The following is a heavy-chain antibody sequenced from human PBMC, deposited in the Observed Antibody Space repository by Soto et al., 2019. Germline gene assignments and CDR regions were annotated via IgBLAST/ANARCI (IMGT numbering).Heavy chain of an antibody. D-gene: IGHD2-15*01. CDR3: ARHSDVVVVAMPDY. V-gene: IGHV4-39*01. Sequence: QLQLQESGPGLVKPSETLSLTCTVSGGSISSSSYYWGWIRQPPGKGLEWIGSIYYSGSTYYNPSLKSRVTISVDTSKNQFSLKLSSVTAADTAVYYCARHSDVVVVAMPDYWGQGTLVTVSS. CDR1: GGSISSSSYY. CDR2: IYYSGST. J-gene: IGHJ4*02.